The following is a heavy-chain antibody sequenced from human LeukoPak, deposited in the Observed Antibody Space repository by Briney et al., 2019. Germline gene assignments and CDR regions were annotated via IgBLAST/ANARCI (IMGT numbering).Heavy chain of an antibody. CDR3: ARKTLSTNAFDI. D-gene: IGHD2/OR15-2a*01. CDR2: IYYSGST. V-gene: IGHV4-31*03. Sequence: PSQTLSLTCTVSGGSISSGGYYWSWIRQHPGKVLEWIGYIYYSGSTYYNPSLKSRVTISVDTSKNQFSLKLSSVTAADTAVYYCARKTLSTNAFDIWGQGTMVTVSS. CDR1: GGSISSGGYY. J-gene: IGHJ3*02.